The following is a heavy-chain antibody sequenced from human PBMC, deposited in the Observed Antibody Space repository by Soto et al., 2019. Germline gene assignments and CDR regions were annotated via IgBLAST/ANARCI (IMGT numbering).Heavy chain of an antibody. CDR2: ISGSDGKT. Sequence: PGGSLRLSCAASGFSFGSYALSWVRQAPGKGLEWVSTISGSDGKTFYADSVKGRFPISRDTSQSTLYLQMNSLRADDTAMYYCARWSYLDYWGQGTRVTV. J-gene: IGHJ4*02. D-gene: IGHD3-3*01. V-gene: IGHV3-23*01. CDR3: ARWSYLDY. CDR1: GFSFGSYA.